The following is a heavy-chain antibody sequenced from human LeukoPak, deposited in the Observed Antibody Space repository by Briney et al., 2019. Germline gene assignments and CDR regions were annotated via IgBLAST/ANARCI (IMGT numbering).Heavy chain of an antibody. Sequence: GGSLRLSCAASGFALSSHWMTWVRQVPGRGPEWVANVNRDGSESYYLDSVKGRFTISKDNAKNSLYLQMNSLRAEDTALYHCARNNGMDVWGQGTTVIVSS. V-gene: IGHV3-7*03. CDR3: ARNNGMDV. CDR2: VNRDGSES. J-gene: IGHJ6*02. CDR1: GFALSSHW.